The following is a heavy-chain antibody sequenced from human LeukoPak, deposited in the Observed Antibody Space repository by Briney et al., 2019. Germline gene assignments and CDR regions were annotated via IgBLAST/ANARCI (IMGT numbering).Heavy chain of an antibody. CDR3: AELGITMIGGV. V-gene: IGHV3-48*04. Sequence: GGSLRLSCAASGFTFSDYSMNWVRQAPGKELDWVSYISSSGSTIYYADSVKGRFTISRDNAKNSLYLQMNSLRAEDTAVYYCAELGITMIGGVWGKGTTVAISS. D-gene: IGHD3-10*02. J-gene: IGHJ6*04. CDR1: GFTFSDYS. CDR2: ISSSGSTI.